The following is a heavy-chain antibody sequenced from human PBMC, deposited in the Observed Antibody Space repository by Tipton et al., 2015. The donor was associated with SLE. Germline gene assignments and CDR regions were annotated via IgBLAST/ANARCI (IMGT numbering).Heavy chain of an antibody. CDR3: ARESSSGWYSFLDL. CDR1: GFTFSTYW. V-gene: IGHV3-7*03. CDR2: IKQDGSEK. D-gene: IGHD6-19*01. Sequence: SLRLSCAASGFTFSTYWMSWVRQAPGKGLEWVANIKQDGSEKYYVDSVKGRFTISRDNAKNSLYLQMNSLRAEDTAVYYCARESSSGWYSFLDLWGRGTLVTVSS. J-gene: IGHJ2*01.